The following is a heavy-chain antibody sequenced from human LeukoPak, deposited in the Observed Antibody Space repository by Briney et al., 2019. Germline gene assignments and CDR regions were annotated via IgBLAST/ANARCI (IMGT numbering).Heavy chain of an antibody. CDR1: GYTFTSYG. Sequence: GASVKVSCKASGYTFTSYGISWVRQAPGQGLEWMGWISAYNGNTNYAQKLQGRVTMTTDTSTSTAYMELRSLRSDDTAVYYCARELDSSGPKYYYYYYGMDVWGRGTTVTVSS. CDR2: ISAYNGNT. V-gene: IGHV1-18*01. CDR3: ARELDSSGPKYYYYYYGMDV. D-gene: IGHD3-22*01. J-gene: IGHJ6*02.